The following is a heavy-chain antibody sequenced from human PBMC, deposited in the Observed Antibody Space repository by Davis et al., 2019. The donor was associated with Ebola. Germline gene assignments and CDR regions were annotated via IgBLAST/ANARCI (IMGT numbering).Heavy chain of an antibody. CDR1: GYTFTYYG. D-gene: IGHD4-23*01. Sequence: ASVKVSCKASGYTFTYYGMHWVRQAPGQRLEWMGIINPSGDATNYAQMFQGRLTMTTDTSRSTVYMELSSLTSKDTAIYYCVRDPPEYSDNSVWYFDLWGRGTLVTVSS. V-gene: IGHV1-46*03. CDR3: VRDPPEYSDNSVWYFDL. J-gene: IGHJ2*01. CDR2: INPSGDAT.